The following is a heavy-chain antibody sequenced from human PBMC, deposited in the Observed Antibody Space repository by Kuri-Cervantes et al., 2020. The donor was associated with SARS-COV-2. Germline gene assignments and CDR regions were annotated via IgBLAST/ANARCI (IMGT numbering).Heavy chain of an antibody. D-gene: IGHD4-17*01. CDR3: ARVEEYGDPYYYYYGMDV. Sequence: SVKVSCKASGGTFSSYAISWVRQAPGQGLEWMGGIIPIFGTANYAQKFQGRVTITTDESTSTAYMELSSLRSEDTAVYYCARVEEYGDPYYYYYGMDVWGQGTTVTVSS. CDR2: IIPIFGTA. CDR1: GGTFSSYA. V-gene: IGHV1-69*05. J-gene: IGHJ6*02.